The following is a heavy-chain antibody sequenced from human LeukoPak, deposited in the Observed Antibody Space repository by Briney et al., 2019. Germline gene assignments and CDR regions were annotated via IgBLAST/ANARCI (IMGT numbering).Heavy chain of an antibody. J-gene: IGHJ4*02. Sequence: SETLSLTCTVSGGSISSGDYYWSWIRQPPGKGLEWIVYIYYSGSTYYNPSLKSRVTVSVDTSKNQFSLKLSSVTAADTAVYYCARARYYYDSSGGSFDYWAREPWSPSPQ. D-gene: IGHD3-22*01. CDR1: GGSISSGDYY. V-gene: IGHV4-30-4*01. CDR2: IYYSGST. CDR3: ARARYYYDSSGGSFDY.